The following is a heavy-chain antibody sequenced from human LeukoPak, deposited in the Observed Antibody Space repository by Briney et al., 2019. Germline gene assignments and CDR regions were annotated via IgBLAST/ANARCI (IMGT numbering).Heavy chain of an antibody. Sequence: GGSLRLSCSASGFTFSTSTMRWVRQAPGKGLEYVSAISSNGGSTYYADAVKSRFTITRDKSKNTLHHQMSSLRAEDTAVYYCVGVRWFGGSNWFDPWGQGTLVTVSS. V-gene: IGHV3-64D*09. J-gene: IGHJ5*02. CDR3: VGVRWFGGSNWFDP. CDR1: GFTFSTST. CDR2: ISSNGGST. D-gene: IGHD3-10*01.